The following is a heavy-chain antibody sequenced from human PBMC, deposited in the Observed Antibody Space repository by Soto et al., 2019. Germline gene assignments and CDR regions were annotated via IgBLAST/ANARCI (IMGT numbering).Heavy chain of an antibody. D-gene: IGHD3-10*01. J-gene: IGHJ4*02. Sequence: QVHLVQSGAEVKKPGSSVKVSCKASGGTFSSDAIIWVRQAPGRGLEWMGGIIPISATTNYAQKFQGRVTITADESTSKVYMELSSLRSEDTAVYYCARDAGDMVRGVMGFFDYWGQGTLVTVSS. CDR1: GGTFSSDA. CDR3: ARDAGDMVRGVMGFFDY. CDR2: IIPISATT. V-gene: IGHV1-69*01.